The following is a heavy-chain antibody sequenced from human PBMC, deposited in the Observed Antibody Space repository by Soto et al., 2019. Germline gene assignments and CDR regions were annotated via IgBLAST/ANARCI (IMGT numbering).Heavy chain of an antibody. CDR1: GGSFSGYY. Sequence: QVQLQQWGAGLLKPSETLSLTCAVYGGSFSGYYWSWIRQPPGKGLEWIGEINHSGSTNYNPSLKSRATISVDASKNQFSLKLSSVTAADTAVYYCARGSPVLRYFDWLTRGGGMDVWGQGTTVTVSS. J-gene: IGHJ6*02. V-gene: IGHV4-34*01. CDR3: ARGSPVLRYFDWLTRGGGMDV. CDR2: INHSGST. D-gene: IGHD3-9*01.